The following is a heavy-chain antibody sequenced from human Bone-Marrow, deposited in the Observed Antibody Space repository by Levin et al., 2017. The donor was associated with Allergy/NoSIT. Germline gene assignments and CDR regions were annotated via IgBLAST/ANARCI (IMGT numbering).Heavy chain of an antibody. V-gene: IGHV3-23*01. Sequence: LSLPCAASGFTFPHYAMSWVRQAPGKGLEWVSVISGSGDSTYYADSVKGRFTSSRDNSKNTLYLQMNSLRDEDTAVYYCAKSMTMTNYFDSWGQGTLVTVSS. D-gene: IGHD4/OR15-4a*01. CDR1: GFTFPHYA. CDR2: ISGSGDST. J-gene: IGHJ4*02. CDR3: AKSMTMTNYFDS.